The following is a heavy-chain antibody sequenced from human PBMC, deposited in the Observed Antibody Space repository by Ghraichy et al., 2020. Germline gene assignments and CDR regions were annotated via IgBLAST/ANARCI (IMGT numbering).Heavy chain of an antibody. CDR3: ARHPYFDWLESSYGMDV. D-gene: IGHD3-9*01. Sequence: GGSLRLSCAASGFTFSDYYMSWIRQAPGKGLEWVSYISSSGSTIYYADSVKGRFTISRDNAKNSLYLQMNSLRAEDTAVYYCARHPYFDWLESSYGMDVWGQGTTVTVSS. CDR1: GFTFSDYY. CDR2: ISSSGSTI. V-gene: IGHV3-11*01. J-gene: IGHJ6*02.